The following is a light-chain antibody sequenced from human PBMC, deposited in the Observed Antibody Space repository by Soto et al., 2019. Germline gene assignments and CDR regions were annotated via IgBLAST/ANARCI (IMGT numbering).Light chain of an antibody. CDR1: HSVITN. CDR2: SAS. CDR3: QLYASWPWT. J-gene: IGKJ1*01. Sequence: ETGMTQSPATLSVSPGERASLSCRASHSVITNLAWYQQNPGQAPRLLIHSASTRASDIPARFSGSGSGTEFTLTINTLQSEDFAVYYCQLYASWPWTFGQGTKVEIK. V-gene: IGKV3-15*01.